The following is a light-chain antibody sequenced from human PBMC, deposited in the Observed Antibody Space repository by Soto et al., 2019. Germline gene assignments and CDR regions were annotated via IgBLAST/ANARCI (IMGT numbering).Light chain of an antibody. CDR2: STS. J-gene: IGKJ1*01. CDR1: QSVSTPY. V-gene: IGKV3-20*01. Sequence: ENVLTQSPGTLSLSPGERATLSCRASQSVSTPYLAWYQQKPGQAPRLLIYSTSTRASGIPDRFSGSGSGTDFTLTISRLEPEDLAVYYCQQYGSSLWTFVQGTKVEIK. CDR3: QQYGSSLWT.